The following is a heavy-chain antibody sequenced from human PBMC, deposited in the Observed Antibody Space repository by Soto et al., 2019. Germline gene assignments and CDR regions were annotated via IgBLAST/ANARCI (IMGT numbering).Heavy chain of an antibody. CDR2: ITNSGRST. CDR3: AKGSNWGVGYYFDY. Sequence: PGGSLRLSCAASEFTFSNYVMGWVRQAPGKGLEWVSSITNSGRSTYYADSVKGRFTISRDNSKNTLSLQVNSLRAEDTAVYYCAKGSNWGVGYYFDYWGQGAMVPVYS. CDR1: EFTFSNYV. V-gene: IGHV3-23*01. D-gene: IGHD7-27*01. J-gene: IGHJ4*02.